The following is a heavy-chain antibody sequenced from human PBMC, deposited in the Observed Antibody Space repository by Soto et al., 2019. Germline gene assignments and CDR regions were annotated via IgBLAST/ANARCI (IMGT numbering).Heavy chain of an antibody. CDR1: GFTFSSYG. V-gene: IGHV3-33*01. CDR2: IWYDGSNK. CDR3: ARLEKWS. J-gene: IGHJ5*02. D-gene: IGHD2-8*01. Sequence: QVQLVESGGGVVQPGRSLRLSCAASGFTFSSYGMHWVRQAPGKGLEWVAVIWYDGSNKYYADSVKGRFTISRDNSKNTLYLQMNSPRAEDTAVYYCARLEKWSWGQGTLVTVSS.